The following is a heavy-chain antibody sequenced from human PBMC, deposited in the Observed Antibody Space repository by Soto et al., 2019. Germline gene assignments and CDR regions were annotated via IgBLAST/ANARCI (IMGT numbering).Heavy chain of an antibody. V-gene: IGHV3-7*01. CDR3: ARGAYSSGWYPDYFDY. CDR1: GFTFSNYW. CDR2: IKQDGSEK. J-gene: IGHJ4*02. Sequence: HPGGSLRLSCAASGFTFSNYWMSWVRQAPGKGLEWVANIKQDGSEKYYVDSMKGRFTISRDNAKNSLYLQMNSLRVEDTAVYYCARGAYSSGWYPDYFDYWGQGTLVTVSS. D-gene: IGHD6-19*01.